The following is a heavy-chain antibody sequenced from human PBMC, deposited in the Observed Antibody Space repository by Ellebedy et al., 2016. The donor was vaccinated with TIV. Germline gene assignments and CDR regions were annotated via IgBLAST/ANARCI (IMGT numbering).Heavy chain of an antibody. CDR3: AKVADYYHDSSGFPDN. CDR2: ISYDGSNK. CDR1: GFTFSNYG. D-gene: IGHD3-22*01. Sequence: PGGSLRLSCAASGFTFSNYGMHWVRQAPGKGLGWVSVISYDGSNKYYADSVKGRFTISRDNSKNTLYVQMNSLRAEDTAVYYCAKVADYYHDSSGFPDNWGQGTLVTVSS. V-gene: IGHV3-30*18. J-gene: IGHJ4*02.